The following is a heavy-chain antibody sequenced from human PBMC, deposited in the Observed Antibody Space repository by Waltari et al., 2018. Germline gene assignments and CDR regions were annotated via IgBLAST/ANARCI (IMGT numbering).Heavy chain of an antibody. CDR1: GGTFSSYA. CDR2: IIPILGIA. Sequence: QVQLVQSGAEVKKPGSSVKVSCKASGGTFSSYAISWVRQAPGQGLEWMGGIIPILGIANYAQKFQGRVTITADESTSTAYMELSSLRSEDTAVYYCAREMTTVTTENYYYYMDVWGKGTTVTVPS. D-gene: IGHD4-17*01. J-gene: IGHJ6*03. V-gene: IGHV1-69*04. CDR3: AREMTTVTTENYYYYMDV.